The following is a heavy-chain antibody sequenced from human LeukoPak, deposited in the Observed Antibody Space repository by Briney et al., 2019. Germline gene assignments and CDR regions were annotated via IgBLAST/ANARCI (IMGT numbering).Heavy chain of an antibody. J-gene: IGHJ4*02. V-gene: IGHV4-31*03. CDR2: IYYSGNA. Sequence: SETLSLTCTVSGGSIRSGGYYWSWIRQHPGKGLEWIGYIYYSGNAYYNLSLSSRVTISVDTSKNQFSLKLRSVTAADTAVYYCARAGYDSSGYSTYYFDYWGQETLVTVSS. CDR3: ARAGYDSSGYSTYYFDY. D-gene: IGHD3-22*01. CDR1: GGSIRSGGYY.